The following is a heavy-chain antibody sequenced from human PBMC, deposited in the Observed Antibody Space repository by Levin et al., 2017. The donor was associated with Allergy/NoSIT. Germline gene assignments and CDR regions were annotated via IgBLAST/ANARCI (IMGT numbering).Heavy chain of an antibody. Sequence: GGSLRLSCAASGFSFSTYGIHLVRQAPGKGLEWVALITSDGSSKFFADSVKGRFTISRDNSKNKLHLQMSSLRPEDTAVYYCAKGGDMDVWGQGTTVTVSS. V-gene: IGHV3-30*18. J-gene: IGHJ6*02. CDR1: GFSFSTYG. CDR2: ITSDGSSK. CDR3: AKGGDMDV. D-gene: IGHD3-10*01.